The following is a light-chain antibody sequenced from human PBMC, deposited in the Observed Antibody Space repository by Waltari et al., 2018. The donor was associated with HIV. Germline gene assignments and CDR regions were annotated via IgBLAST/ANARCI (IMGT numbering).Light chain of an antibody. CDR3: GTWDSSLSAV. V-gene: IGLV1-51*01. Sequence: PGQKVTISCSGSSSNIGNNYVSWYQQLPGTAPKLLIYDNNKRPSGIPDRFSGSKSGTSATLGITGLQTGDEADYYCGTWDSSLSAVFGGGTKLTVL. CDR1: SSNIGNNY. J-gene: IGLJ2*01. CDR2: DNN.